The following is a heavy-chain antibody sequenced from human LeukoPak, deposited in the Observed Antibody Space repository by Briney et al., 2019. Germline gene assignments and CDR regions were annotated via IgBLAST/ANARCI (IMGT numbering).Heavy chain of an antibody. D-gene: IGHD5-18*01. CDR3: ARGDTALESDY. CDR1: GYTFTNYG. CDR2: ISAYNGNT. Sequence: GASVKVSCKASGYTFTNYGISWVRQAPGQGLEWMGWISAYNGNTNYAQKFQGRITMTTDTSTSTAYMELRSLRSDDTAVYFCARGDTALESDYWGQGTLVTVSS. V-gene: IGHV1-18*01. J-gene: IGHJ4*02.